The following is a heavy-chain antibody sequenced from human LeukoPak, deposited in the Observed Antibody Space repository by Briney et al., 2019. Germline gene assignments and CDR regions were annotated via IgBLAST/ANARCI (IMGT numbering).Heavy chain of an antibody. CDR2: IYYSGST. D-gene: IGHD6-19*01. CDR3: ARSGRGSGWSYY. Sequence: PSETLSLTCTVSGGSVRIGSYYWGWIRQPPGKGLEWIGYIYYSGSTNYSPSLKSRVTISVDTSRNQFSLNLSSVTAADTAVYYCARSGRGSGWSYYWGRGTLVTVSS. V-gene: IGHV4-61*01. J-gene: IGHJ4*02. CDR1: GGSVRIGSYY.